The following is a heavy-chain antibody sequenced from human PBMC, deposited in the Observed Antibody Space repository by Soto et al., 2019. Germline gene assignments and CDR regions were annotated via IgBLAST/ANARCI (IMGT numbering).Heavy chain of an antibody. Sequence: SETLSLTCAVYGGSFSGYYWSWIRQPPGKGLEWIGEINHSGSTNYNPSLRSRLTMSVDTSKNLFSLKLSSVTAADTAVYFCAREDDGGDRDYYGLDVWGPGTTVTVSS. V-gene: IGHV4-34*10. D-gene: IGHD2-21*02. CDR3: AREDDGGDRDYYGLDV. CDR1: GGSFSGYY. CDR2: INHSGST. J-gene: IGHJ6*02.